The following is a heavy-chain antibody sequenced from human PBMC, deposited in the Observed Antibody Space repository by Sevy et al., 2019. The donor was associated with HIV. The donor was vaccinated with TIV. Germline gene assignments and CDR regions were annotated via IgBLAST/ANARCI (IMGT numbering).Heavy chain of an antibody. D-gene: IGHD3-3*01. CDR1: GFTFSSYG. CDR3: AKILGDFWSGYFDY. Sequence: GGSLRRSCAASGFTFSSYGMSWVRQTPGKGLEWVSAISSSGDSTYYADSVKGRFTISRDNSKNTVYLQMNSLRAEDTAVYYCAKILGDFWSGYFDYWGQGTLVTVSS. J-gene: IGHJ4*02. CDR2: ISSSGDST. V-gene: IGHV3-23*01.